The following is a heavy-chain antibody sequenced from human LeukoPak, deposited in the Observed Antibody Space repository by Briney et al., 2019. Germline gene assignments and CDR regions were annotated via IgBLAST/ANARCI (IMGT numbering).Heavy chain of an antibody. J-gene: IGHJ4*02. CDR3: ARNVYRTFDS. Sequence: PGGSLRLSCAASGFTFSTYWRSWVRQAPGKGLEWVANIKQDGSEKYYVDSVKDRFTISRDNAKNSLYLQMNSLRVEDTAVYYCARNVYRTFDSWDQGTLVTVSS. D-gene: IGHD2/OR15-2a*01. CDR2: IKQDGSEK. V-gene: IGHV3-7*01. CDR1: GFTFSTYW.